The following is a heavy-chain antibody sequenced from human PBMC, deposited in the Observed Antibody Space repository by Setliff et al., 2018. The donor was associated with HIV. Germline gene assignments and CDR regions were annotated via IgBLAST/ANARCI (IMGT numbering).Heavy chain of an antibody. V-gene: IGHV1-46*01. J-gene: IGHJ4*02. D-gene: IGHD1-26*01. CDR3: ARVEGATATLTD. Sequence: ASVKVSCKTSGYSFTTYYIHWMRQAPGQGLEWVGLMYTSGGGAKYAQKFQGRVTMTRDTSTRTVYMELSSLRSEDTAVYYRARVEGATATLTDWGQGTLVTVS. CDR1: GYSFTTYY. CDR2: MYTSGGGA.